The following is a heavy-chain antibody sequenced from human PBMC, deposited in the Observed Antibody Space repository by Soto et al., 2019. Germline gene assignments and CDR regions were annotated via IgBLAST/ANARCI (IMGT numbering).Heavy chain of an antibody. J-gene: IGHJ6*02. CDR3: ARDRITIFGVVIINGMDV. Sequence: QVQLVESGGGVAQPGRSLRLSCVASGFTFSTYSMHWVRQAPGKGLEWVAAILYDGSNKYHADSVKGRFTISRDNSKNTLYLQMNSLRVEDTAVYYCARDRITIFGVVIINGMDVWGQGTTVTVSS. CDR1: GFTFSTYS. CDR2: ILYDGSNK. V-gene: IGHV3-30*04. D-gene: IGHD3-3*01.